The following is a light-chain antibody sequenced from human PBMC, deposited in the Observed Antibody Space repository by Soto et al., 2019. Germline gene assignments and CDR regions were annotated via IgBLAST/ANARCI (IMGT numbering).Light chain of an antibody. CDR1: QSISNY. Sequence: DIQMTQSPASVSASVGDRVTITCRASQSISNYLNWYQHKPGKAPKLLIYAAYILQSGVPSRFSGSGSGTDFTLTISSLQPEDFAIYYCQQSYNTPPMFGQGTKVDIK. J-gene: IGKJ1*01. V-gene: IGKV1-39*01. CDR3: QQSYNTPPM. CDR2: AAY.